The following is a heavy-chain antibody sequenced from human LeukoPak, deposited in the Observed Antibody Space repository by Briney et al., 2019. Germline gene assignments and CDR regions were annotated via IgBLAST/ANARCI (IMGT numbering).Heavy chain of an antibody. CDR3: AKVYRAYSRPGSFDY. Sequence: GGSLRLSCAASGFTFSSYAMSWVRQAPGKGLEWVSAISGGGGSTYYADSVKGRFTISRDNSKNTLYLQMNSLRAEDTAVYYCAKVYRAYSRPGSFDYWGQGTLVTVSS. D-gene: IGHD4-11*01. J-gene: IGHJ4*02. CDR2: ISGGGGST. V-gene: IGHV3-23*01. CDR1: GFTFSSYA.